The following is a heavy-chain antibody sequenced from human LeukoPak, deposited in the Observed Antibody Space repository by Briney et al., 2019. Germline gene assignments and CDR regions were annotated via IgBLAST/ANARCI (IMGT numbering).Heavy chain of an antibody. Sequence: GGSLRLSCAASGFTSSSYAMTWVRQAPGKGLEWVAGISNGGGSTYHADSVKGRFTISRDNVKNTLYLQMNSLRAEDTAVYYCAKTYYFDSSGSYYFDYWGQGTLVPVSS. D-gene: IGHD3-22*01. CDR2: ISNGGGST. J-gene: IGHJ4*02. CDR3: AKTYYFDSSGSYYFDY. V-gene: IGHV3-23*01. CDR1: GFTSSSYA.